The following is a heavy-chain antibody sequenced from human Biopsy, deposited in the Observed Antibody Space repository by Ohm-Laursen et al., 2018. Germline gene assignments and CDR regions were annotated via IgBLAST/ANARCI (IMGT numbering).Heavy chain of an antibody. CDR3: ARRAVAGTYNWYFDL. D-gene: IGHD6-19*01. V-gene: IGHV3-33*01. CDR2: IWYDGSNG. Sequence: SLRLSCAASGFIFNYGMHWVRQAPGKGLEWVAVIWYDGSNGNYADSVKGRFTISRDNSKNTLYLQTNSLRAEDTAVYYCARRAVAGTYNWYFDLWGRGTLVTVSS. CDR1: GFIFNYG. J-gene: IGHJ2*01.